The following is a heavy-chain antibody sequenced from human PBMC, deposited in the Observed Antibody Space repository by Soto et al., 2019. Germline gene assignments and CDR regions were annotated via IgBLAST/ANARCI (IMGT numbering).Heavy chain of an antibody. V-gene: IGHV4-59*01. CDR2: IYYSGST. CDR3: ARTTLGWFDP. D-gene: IGHD2-15*01. Sequence: SETLSLTCTVSGGSISSYYWSWIRQPPGKGLEWIGYIYYSGSTNYNPSLKSRVTISVDTSKNQFSLKLSSVTAADTAVYYCARTTLGWFDPWGQGTLVTVSS. CDR1: GGSISSYY. J-gene: IGHJ5*02.